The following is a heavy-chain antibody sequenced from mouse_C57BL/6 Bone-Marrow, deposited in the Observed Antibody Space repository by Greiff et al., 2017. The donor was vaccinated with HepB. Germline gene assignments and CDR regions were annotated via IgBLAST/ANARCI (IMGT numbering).Heavy chain of an antibody. CDR1: GYTFTDYY. CDR2: INPYNGGT. D-gene: IGHD2-4*01. Sequence: VQLQQSGPVLVKPGASVKMSCKASGYTFTDYYMNWVKQSHGKSLEWIGVINPYNGGTSYNQKFKGKATLTVDKSSSTAYMELNSLTSEDSAVYYCARWGDYDGFAYWGQGTRVTVSA. V-gene: IGHV1-19*01. J-gene: IGHJ3*01. CDR3: ARWGDYDGFAY.